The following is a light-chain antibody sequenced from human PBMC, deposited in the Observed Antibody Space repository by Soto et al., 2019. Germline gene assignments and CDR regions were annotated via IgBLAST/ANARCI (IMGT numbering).Light chain of an antibody. J-gene: IGLJ1*01. CDR3: SSFTSSMTNV. CDR2: DVV. CDR1: SSDVGGYNS. V-gene: IGLV2-14*03. Sequence: QSVLTQPASVSGSPGQSITISCTGTSSDVGGYNSVSWYQVHPGKAPKLILYDVVDRPSGVSYRFSGSKSGNTASLTISGLQAADEADYFCSSFTSSMTNVFGSGTKLTVL.